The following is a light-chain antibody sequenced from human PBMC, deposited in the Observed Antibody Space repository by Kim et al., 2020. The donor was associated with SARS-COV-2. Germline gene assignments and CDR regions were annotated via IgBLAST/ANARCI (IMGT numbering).Light chain of an antibody. CDR1: QSLVNRDGNTY. V-gene: IGKV2-30*01. CDR3: LQGTHWPKT. Sequence: QPASIACRSSQSLVNRDGNTYLNWLQQRPGQSPRRLIYQVSNRDSGVPDRFSGSGSGTDFTLKIRGVEGEDVGVYYCLQGTHWPKTFGQGTKLEI. CDR2: QVS. J-gene: IGKJ2*01.